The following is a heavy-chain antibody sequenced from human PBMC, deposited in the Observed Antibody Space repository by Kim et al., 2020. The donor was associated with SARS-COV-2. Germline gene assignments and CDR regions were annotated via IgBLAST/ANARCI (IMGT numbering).Heavy chain of an antibody. J-gene: IGHJ4*02. CDR2: IYYSGST. CDR3: ARDEDGYNHFDY. D-gene: IGHD5-12*01. Sequence: SETLSLTCTVSGGSISSYYWSWIRQSPEKGLEWIGYIYYSGSTYYNPSLKSRVTMSVDTSKNQFSLKLSSVTAADTAVYYCARDEDGYNHFDYWGQGTLV. V-gene: IGHV4-59*01. CDR1: GGSISSYY.